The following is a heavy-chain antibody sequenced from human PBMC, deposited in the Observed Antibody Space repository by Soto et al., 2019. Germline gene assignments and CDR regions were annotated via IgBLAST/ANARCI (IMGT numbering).Heavy chain of an antibody. Sequence: QVQLVQSGAEVKKPGSSVKVSCKASGGTFSSYAISWVRQAPGQGLEWMGGIIPIFGTANYAQKFQGRVTITANESTSTAYMELSSLRSEDTAVYYCAKDPTHCGGDCYFFDYWGQGMLVTVSS. V-gene: IGHV1-69*01. D-gene: IGHD2-21*02. J-gene: IGHJ4*02. CDR3: AKDPTHCGGDCYFFDY. CDR1: GGTFSSYA. CDR2: IIPIFGTA.